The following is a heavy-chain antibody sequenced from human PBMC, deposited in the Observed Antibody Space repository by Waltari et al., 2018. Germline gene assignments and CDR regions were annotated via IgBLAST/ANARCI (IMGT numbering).Heavy chain of an antibody. J-gene: IGHJ4*02. CDR2: IYHSGST. CDR1: GYSISSGYY. Sequence: QVQLQESGPGLVKPSETLSLTCVVSGYSISSGYYWGWIRQPPGKGLERIGSIYHSGSTYYNPSLKSRVTMSIDTSRNRFSLKLTSVTAADTAVYYCARHGTRITMTSSFHYWGQGTLVTVSS. D-gene: IGHD3-3*01. V-gene: IGHV4-38-2*01. CDR3: ARHGTRITMTSSFHY.